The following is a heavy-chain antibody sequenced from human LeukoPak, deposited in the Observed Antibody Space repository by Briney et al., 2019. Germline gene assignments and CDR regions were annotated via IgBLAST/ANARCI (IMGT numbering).Heavy chain of an antibody. D-gene: IGHD6-19*01. J-gene: IGHJ4*02. CDR1: GFTFRNYA. CDR3: AKSTAGNSSGRYPGWPVDY. CDR2: ISSSGGDT. V-gene: IGHV3-23*01. Sequence: GGSLRLSCAASGFTFRNYAIYWVRQAPGKGLEWVSGISSSGGDTYFADSVRGRFTISRDHSKNTVFLQMDSLRAEDTAVYYCAKSTAGNSSGRYPGWPVDYWGQGTLVTVSS.